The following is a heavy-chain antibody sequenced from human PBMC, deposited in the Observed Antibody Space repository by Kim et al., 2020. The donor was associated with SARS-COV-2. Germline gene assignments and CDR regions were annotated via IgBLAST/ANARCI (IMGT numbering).Heavy chain of an antibody. CDR2: ISYDGSNK. D-gene: IGHD2-15*01. J-gene: IGHJ4*02. CDR3: AKGQRGWVVVAPFDY. Sequence: GGSLRLSCAASGFTFSSYGMHWVRQAPGKGLEWVAVISYDGSNKYYADSVKGRFTISRDNSKNTLYLQMNSLRAEDTAVYYCAKGQRGWVVVAPFDYWGQGTLVTVSS. V-gene: IGHV3-30*18. CDR1: GFTFSSYG.